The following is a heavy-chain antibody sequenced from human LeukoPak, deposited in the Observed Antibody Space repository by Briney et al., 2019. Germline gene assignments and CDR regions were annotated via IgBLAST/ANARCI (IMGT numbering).Heavy chain of an antibody. CDR2: IKQDGSEK. Sequence: GGSLRLSCAASGFTFSSYWMSWVRQAPGKGLEWVANIKQDGSEKYYVDSVKGRFTISRDNAKNSLYLQMNSLRAEDTAVYYCAREEGAIVLMVYASYYSDYWGQGTLVTVSS. D-gene: IGHD2-8*01. CDR3: AREEGAIVLMVYASYYSDY. CDR1: GFTFSSYW. J-gene: IGHJ4*02. V-gene: IGHV3-7*01.